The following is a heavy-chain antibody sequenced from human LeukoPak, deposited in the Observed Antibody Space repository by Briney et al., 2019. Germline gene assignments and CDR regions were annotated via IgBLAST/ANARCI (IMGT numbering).Heavy chain of an antibody. D-gene: IGHD3-16*01. CDR1: GFTYSDYY. V-gene: IGHV3-11*01. CDR3: ARHGVRHVLDWYFPL. CDR2: ISSTGYTI. Sequence: NAGGSLRLSCAASGFTYSDYYMSWIRQAPGKGLEWVSCISSTGYTIYYADSVRGRFTISRDNANNSLFLQMNSLRAEDSAVYFCARHGVRHVLDWYFPLWGRGTLVTVSS. J-gene: IGHJ2*01.